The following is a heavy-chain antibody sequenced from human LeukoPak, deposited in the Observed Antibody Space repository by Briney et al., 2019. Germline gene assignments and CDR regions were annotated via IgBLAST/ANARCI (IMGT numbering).Heavy chain of an antibody. J-gene: IGHJ4*02. D-gene: IGHD6-13*01. CDR1: GYTFTSYG. CDR2: ISAYNGNT. CDR3: ARDPYSSSWLRRLIPSELNYFDY. V-gene: IGHV1-18*01. Sequence: GASVKVSCKASGYTFTSYGISWVRQAPGQGLEWMGWISAYNGNTNYAQKLQGRVTMTTDTSTSTAYMELRSLRSDDTAVSYCARDPYSSSWLRRLIPSELNYFDYWGQGTLVTVSS.